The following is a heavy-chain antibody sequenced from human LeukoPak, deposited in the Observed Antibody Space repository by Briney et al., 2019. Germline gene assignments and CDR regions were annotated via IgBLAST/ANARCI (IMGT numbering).Heavy chain of an antibody. Sequence: VASVKVSCKASGYTFTSYGISWVRQAPGQGLEWMGWISAYNGNTNYAQKLQGRVTMTTDTSTSTAYMELSRLRSDDTAVYYCARAATPRDIFDYWGQGTLVTVSS. J-gene: IGHJ4*02. D-gene: IGHD2-2*02. CDR3: ARAATPRDIFDY. CDR2: ISAYNGNT. CDR1: GYTFTSYG. V-gene: IGHV1-18*01.